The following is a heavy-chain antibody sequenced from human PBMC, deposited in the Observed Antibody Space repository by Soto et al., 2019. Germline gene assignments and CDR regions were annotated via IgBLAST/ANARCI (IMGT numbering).Heavy chain of an antibody. Sequence: QVQLQESGPGLVKPSQTLSLTCTVSGGSISSGGYYWTWIRQHPGKGLEWIGYNYYSGITYYNPSLKSRVTXSXAXSXXQFSLTLSSVTAADTAVYYCARGSSIAGLYYGMDVWGQGTTVTVSS. CDR1: GGSISSGGYY. J-gene: IGHJ6*02. V-gene: IGHV4-31*03. CDR2: NYYSGIT. D-gene: IGHD6-6*01. CDR3: ARGSSIAGLYYGMDV.